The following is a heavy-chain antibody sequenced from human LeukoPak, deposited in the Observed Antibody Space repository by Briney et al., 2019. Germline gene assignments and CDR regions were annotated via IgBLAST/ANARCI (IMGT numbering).Heavy chain of an antibody. D-gene: IGHD2-15*01. CDR1: GGSISSYY. CDR3: ARHGGCWTFDY. Sequence: SETLSLTCTVSGGSISSYYWNWIRQPPGKGLEWIGYIYYSGNTIYNPFLKSRATISIDMSTNQFSLKLSSVTAADTAVYYCARHGGCWTFDYWGQGTLVSVSS. V-gene: IGHV4-59*08. J-gene: IGHJ4*02. CDR2: IYYSGNT.